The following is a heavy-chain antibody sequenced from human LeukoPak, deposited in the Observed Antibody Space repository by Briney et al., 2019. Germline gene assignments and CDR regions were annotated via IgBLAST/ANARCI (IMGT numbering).Heavy chain of an antibody. CDR1: GGTFSSYA. V-gene: IGHV1-69*04. Sequence: SVKVSCKASGGTFSSYAISWVRQAPGQGLEWMGRIIPILGIANYAQKFQGRVTITADKSTSTAYMELSSLRSEDTAVYYCARDVDYYDSSGPDYYYGMDVWGQGTTVTVSS. CDR3: ARDVDYYDSSGPDYYYGMDV. J-gene: IGHJ6*02. CDR2: IIPILGIA. D-gene: IGHD3-22*01.